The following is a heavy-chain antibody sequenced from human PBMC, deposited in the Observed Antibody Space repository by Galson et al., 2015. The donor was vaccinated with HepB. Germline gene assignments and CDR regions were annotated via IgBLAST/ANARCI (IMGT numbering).Heavy chain of an antibody. CDR1: GYTFVTYG. Sequence: SVKVSCKASGYTFVTYGISWVRQGPGQGLEWMGWIGPYNGNTNYAQKLQGRLSMTTDTSTSTAYMELRSLRSDDTAIYYCARDQGAAAPKNYYNYGLDVWGQGTTVTVSS. CDR2: IGPYNGNT. J-gene: IGHJ6*02. CDR3: ARDQGAAAPKNYYNYGLDV. V-gene: IGHV1-18*01. D-gene: IGHD6-13*01.